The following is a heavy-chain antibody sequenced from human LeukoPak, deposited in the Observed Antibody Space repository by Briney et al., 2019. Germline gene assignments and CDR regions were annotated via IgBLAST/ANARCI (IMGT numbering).Heavy chain of an antibody. J-gene: IGHJ5*02. D-gene: IGHD2-2*01. V-gene: IGHV4-59*01. Sequence: SETLSLTCAVYGGSFSGYYWSWIRQPPGKGLEWIGYIYYSGSTNYNPSLKSRVTISVDTSKNQFSLKLSSVTAADTAVYYCARRSGTRVGWFDPWGQGTLVTVSS. CDR1: GGSFSGYY. CDR2: IYYSGST. CDR3: ARRSGTRVGWFDP.